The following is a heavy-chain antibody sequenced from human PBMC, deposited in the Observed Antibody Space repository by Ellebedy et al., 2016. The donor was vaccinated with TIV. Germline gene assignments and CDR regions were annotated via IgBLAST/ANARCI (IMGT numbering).Heavy chain of an antibody. CDR2: LDYTGRT. Sequence: SETLSLXCTVSGGSITSSSYYWTWFRQPPGKGLEWIGSLDYTGRTYYNPSLQSRVTISIDTSKNRCSLKLSSVSAADTAVYYCTKRCRFATCYDNLEDWGQGGLVAVSS. CDR1: GGSITSSSYY. CDR3: TKRCRFATCYDNLED. D-gene: IGHD2-2*01. V-gene: IGHV4-39*01. J-gene: IGHJ4*02.